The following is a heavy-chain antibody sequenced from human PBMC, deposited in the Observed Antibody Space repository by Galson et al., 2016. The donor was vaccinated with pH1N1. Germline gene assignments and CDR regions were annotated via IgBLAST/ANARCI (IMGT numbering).Heavy chain of an antibody. J-gene: IGHJ3*02. D-gene: IGHD6-19*01. CDR2: IEEERRGVQ. CDR1: GFTLSTYV. Sequence: SLRLSCAASGFTLSTYVMHWVRQAPGKGLEWVALIEEERRGVQYFTDSVKGRFRISRDTSKNTMNLQMDSLRVEDTAVYYCAREGYTSGRAGAFDIWGQGTKVTVSS. CDR3: AREGYTSGRAGAFDI. V-gene: IGHV3-30*03.